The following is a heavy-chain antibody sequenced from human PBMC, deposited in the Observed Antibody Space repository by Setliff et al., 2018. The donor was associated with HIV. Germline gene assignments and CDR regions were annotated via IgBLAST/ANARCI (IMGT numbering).Heavy chain of an antibody. J-gene: IGHJ5*02. CDR2: INHSGST. CDR3: ARGRMATVLIRNWIDP. D-gene: IGHD4-4*01. CDR1: GGSFSGYY. V-gene: IGHV4-34*01. Sequence: PSETLSLTCAVYGGSFSGYYWSWIRQPPGKGLEWIGEINHSGSTNYNPSLKSRVTISVDTSKNQFSLKLSSVTAADTAMYYCARGRMATVLIRNWIDPWGQGSLVTVPQ.